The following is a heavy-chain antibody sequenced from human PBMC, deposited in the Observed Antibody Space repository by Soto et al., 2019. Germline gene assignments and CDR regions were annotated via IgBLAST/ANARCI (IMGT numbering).Heavy chain of an antibody. CDR2: IKSKTDGGTT. Sequence: EVQLVESGGGLVKPGGSLRLSCAASGFTFSNAWMSWVRQAPGKGLEWVGRIKSKTDGGTTDYAAPVKGRFTISRDDSKNTLYLQMYSLKTEDTAVYYCTTDLILGGVIVISEPHAFDIWGQGTMVTVSS. CDR1: GFTFSNAW. CDR3: TTDLILGGVIVISEPHAFDI. D-gene: IGHD3-16*02. V-gene: IGHV3-15*01. J-gene: IGHJ3*02.